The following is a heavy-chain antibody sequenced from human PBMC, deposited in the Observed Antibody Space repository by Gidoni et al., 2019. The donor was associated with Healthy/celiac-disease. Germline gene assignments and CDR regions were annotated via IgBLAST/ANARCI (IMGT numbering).Heavy chain of an antibody. CDR1: GFTFSNAW. CDR3: TTESPDYDCWSGDSHFDY. V-gene: IGHV3-15*01. J-gene: IGHJ4*02. CDR2: IKSKTDGGTT. Sequence: LASAASGFTFSNAWMSWVRQAPGKGLEWVGRIKSKTDGGTTDYASPVKGRFTISRDDSKNTLYLQMNSLKTEDTAVDYCTTESPDYDCWSGDSHFDYWGQGTLVTVSS. D-gene: IGHD3-3*01.